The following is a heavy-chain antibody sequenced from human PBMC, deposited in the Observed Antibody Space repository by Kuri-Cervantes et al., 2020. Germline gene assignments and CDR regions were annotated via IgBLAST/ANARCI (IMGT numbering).Heavy chain of an antibody. V-gene: IGHV3-48*01. CDR2: IGGSSITI. D-gene: IGHD5-18*01. Sequence: GGSLRLSCAASGFTFNTYGMNWVRQAPGKGLEWVAFIGGSSITIYYADSVKGRFTISRDNARSSLSLQMNNLRAEDTAVYYCASRGNNFPFDYWGQGTLVTVSS. CDR1: GFTFNTYG. CDR3: ASRGNNFPFDY. J-gene: IGHJ4*02.